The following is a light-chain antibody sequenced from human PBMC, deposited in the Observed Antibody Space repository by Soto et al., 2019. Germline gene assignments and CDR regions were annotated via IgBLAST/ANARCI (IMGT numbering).Light chain of an antibody. Sequence: EIVLTQSPATLSLSPGERATLSCRASQSVSSFLAWYQLKPGQAPRLLIYDASNRATGIPARFSGSGSGTDFTLTISSLEPEDFAVYYCQQRSDWPLTFGGGTKVEIE. CDR2: DAS. V-gene: IGKV3-11*01. CDR3: QQRSDWPLT. CDR1: QSVSSF. J-gene: IGKJ4*01.